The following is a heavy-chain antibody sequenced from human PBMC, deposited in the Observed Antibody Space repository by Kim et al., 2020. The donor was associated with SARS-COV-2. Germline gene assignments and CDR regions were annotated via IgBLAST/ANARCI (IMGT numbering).Heavy chain of an antibody. CDR1: GFTFSSYA. CDR3: AKDLADYYGSGSYRWFDP. Sequence: GGSLRLSCAASGFTFSSYAMSWVRQAPGKGLEWVSAISGSGGSTYYADSVKGRFTISRDNSKNTLYLQMNSLRAEDTAVYYCAKDLADYYGSGSYRWFDPWGQGTLVTVSS. CDR2: ISGSGGST. D-gene: IGHD3-10*01. V-gene: IGHV3-23*01. J-gene: IGHJ5*02.